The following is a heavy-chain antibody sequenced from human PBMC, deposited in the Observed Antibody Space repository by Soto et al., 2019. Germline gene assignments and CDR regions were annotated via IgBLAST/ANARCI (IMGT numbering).Heavy chain of an antibody. J-gene: IGHJ4*02. CDR3: VRSLFVGASPLGY. D-gene: IGHD1-26*01. Sequence: ASVKVSCKASGYTFTRYYVSWVRQARGQGLECVGWVNPDSGGTSYSPEFQGRLTLTRDTSSSTVYMELSSLRSDDTAVYYCVRSLFVGASPLGYWRQGTLVTVSS. V-gene: IGHV1-2*02. CDR1: GYTFTRYY. CDR2: VNPDSGGT.